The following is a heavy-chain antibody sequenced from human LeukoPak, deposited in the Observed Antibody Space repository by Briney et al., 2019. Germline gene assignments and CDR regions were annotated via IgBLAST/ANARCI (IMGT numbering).Heavy chain of an antibody. CDR1: GYTFTSYY. Sequence: ASVKLSCKASGYTFTSYYMHWVRQAPGQGLEWMGVINPSGGTTSYARKFQGRVTMTRDTSTSTLYMELSSLRSEDTAVYYCARGTGIAAAVTSLFQYWGQGTLVSVSS. D-gene: IGHD6-13*01. CDR2: INPSGGTT. V-gene: IGHV1-46*01. J-gene: IGHJ1*01. CDR3: ARGTGIAAAVTSLFQY.